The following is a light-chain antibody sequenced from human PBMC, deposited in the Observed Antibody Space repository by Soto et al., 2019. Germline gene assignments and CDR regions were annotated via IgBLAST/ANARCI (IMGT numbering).Light chain of an antibody. CDR1: SSNIGGNS. Sequence: QSVMTQPPSVSAAPGQKVPISCSGSSSNIGGNSVSWYQQLPGTAPKLLIYDDNKRPSGIPDRFSGTKSGTSATLGITGVQPGDEADYYCSSWDSSLSAYVFGTGTKLTVL. J-gene: IGLJ1*01. CDR2: DDN. V-gene: IGLV1-51*01. CDR3: SSWDSSLSAYV.